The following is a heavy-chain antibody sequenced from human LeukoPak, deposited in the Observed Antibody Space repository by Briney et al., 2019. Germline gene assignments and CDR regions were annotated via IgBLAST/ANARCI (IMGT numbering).Heavy chain of an antibody. CDR1: GFTFSSYG. CDR3: AKDLRHDYGDYVPDY. J-gene: IGHJ4*02. Sequence: GGSLRLSCAASGFTFSSYGMHWVRQAPGKGLEWVSFISYDGSNKYYADSVKGRFTISRDNSKNTLYLQMNSLRAEDTAVYYCAKDLRHDYGDYVPDYWGQGTLVTVSS. D-gene: IGHD4-17*01. V-gene: IGHV3-30*18. CDR2: ISYDGSNK.